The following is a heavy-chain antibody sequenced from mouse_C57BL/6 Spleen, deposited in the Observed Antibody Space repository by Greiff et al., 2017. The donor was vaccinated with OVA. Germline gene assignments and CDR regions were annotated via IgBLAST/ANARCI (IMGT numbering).Heavy chain of an antibody. CDR3: ARLGITTDAMDY. J-gene: IGHJ4*01. CDR2: INPYNGGT. V-gene: IGHV1-19*01. D-gene: IGHD1-1*01. Sequence: VQLQQSGPVLVKPGASVKMSCKASGYTFTDYYMNWVKQSHGKSLEWIGVINPYNGGTSYNQKFKGKATLTVDKSSSTAYMELNSLTSEDSAVYYCARLGITTDAMDYWGQGTSVTVSS. CDR1: GYTFTDYY.